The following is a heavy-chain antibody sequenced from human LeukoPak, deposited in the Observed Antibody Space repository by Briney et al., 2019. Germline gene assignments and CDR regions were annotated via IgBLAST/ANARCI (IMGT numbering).Heavy chain of an antibody. V-gene: IGHV3-43*01. CDR1: VFTFDDYT. CDR3: ARASWGTNWANRYFDF. J-gene: IGHJ4*02. Sequence: GGSLRLSCAASVFTFDDYTMHWVRQAPGKGLEWVSLITWDGGSTYYADSVKGRFTISRDNSKNSLYLQMNSLRAEDTAVYYCARASWGTNWANRYFDFWGQGTLVTVSS. D-gene: IGHD2-8*01. CDR2: ITWDGGST.